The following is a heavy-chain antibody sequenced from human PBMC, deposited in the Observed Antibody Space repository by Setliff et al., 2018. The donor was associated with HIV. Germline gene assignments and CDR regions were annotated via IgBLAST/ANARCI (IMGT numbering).Heavy chain of an antibody. CDR1: GYTFTSYY. J-gene: IGHJ4*02. CDR2: INPSGGST. CDR3: ARWYGFHSSSSVLGF. D-gene: IGHD6-6*01. V-gene: IGHV1-46*01. Sequence: ASVKVSCKASGYTFTSYYMHWVRQATGQGLEWMGIINPSGGSTSYAQRFQGRVTMTRDTSTSTVYMELSSLRSEDTAVYYCARWYGFHSSSSVLGFWGQGTLVTVSS.